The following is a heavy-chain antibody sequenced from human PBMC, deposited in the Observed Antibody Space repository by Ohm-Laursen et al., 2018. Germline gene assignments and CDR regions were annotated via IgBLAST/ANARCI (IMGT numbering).Heavy chain of an antibody. CDR3: AKSYVGSSWTPFDY. D-gene: IGHD6-13*01. CDR1: GFTFSSYA. V-gene: IGHV3-23*01. Sequence: SLRLSCSASGFTFSSYAMSWVRQAPGKGLEWVSGISGSGGSSYYADSVKGRFTISSDNSKSTLFLQMNSLRADDTAVYYCAKSYVGSSWTPFDYWGQGTLVTVSS. CDR2: ISGSGGSS. J-gene: IGHJ4*02.